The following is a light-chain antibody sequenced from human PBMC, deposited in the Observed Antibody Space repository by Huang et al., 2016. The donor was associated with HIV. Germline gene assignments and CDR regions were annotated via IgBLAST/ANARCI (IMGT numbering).Light chain of an antibody. CDR1: KDISSY. V-gene: IGKV1-9*01. CDR2: AAS. CDR3: QQVNSYPLT. Sequence: IQLTQSPSSLSASVGDRVTLTCRASKDISSYLAWYQQKPGKAPKLLIYAASTLQSGVPSRFSGSGSGTDFTLTISSLQPEDFATYYCQQVNSYPLTFGPGTKVDIE. J-gene: IGKJ3*01.